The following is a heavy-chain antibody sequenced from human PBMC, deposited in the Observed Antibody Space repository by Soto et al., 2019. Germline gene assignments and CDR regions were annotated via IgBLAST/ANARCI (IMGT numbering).Heavy chain of an antibody. Sequence: ASVKVSCKASGYTFTSYAMHWVRQAPGQRLEWMGWINAGNGNTKYSQKFQGRVTITRDTSASTAYMELSSLRSEDTAVYYCAREWSIVGAHYFDYWGQGTLVTVSS. CDR1: GYTFTSYA. D-gene: IGHD1-26*01. CDR3: AREWSIVGAHYFDY. CDR2: INAGNGNT. V-gene: IGHV1-3*01. J-gene: IGHJ4*02.